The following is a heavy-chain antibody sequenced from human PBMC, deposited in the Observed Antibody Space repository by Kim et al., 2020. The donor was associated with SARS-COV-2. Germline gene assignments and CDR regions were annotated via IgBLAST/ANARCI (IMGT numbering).Heavy chain of an antibody. V-gene: IGHV4-39*01. D-gene: IGHD3-10*01. CDR3: ARLRSGRWFGDF. CDR2: IYYSGSA. Sequence: SETLSLTCTVSGGSISSSSYYWGWIRQPPGKGLECIGMIYYSGSAYYNPSLKSRVTISIDTSNNQFSLKVNSVTAADTSDYYCARLRSGRWFGDFWGQG. J-gene: IGHJ4*02. CDR1: GGSISSSSYY.